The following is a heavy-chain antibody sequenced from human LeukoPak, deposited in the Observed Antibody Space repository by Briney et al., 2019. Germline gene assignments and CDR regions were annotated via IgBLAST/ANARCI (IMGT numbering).Heavy chain of an antibody. J-gene: IGHJ4*02. CDR2: IYYSGST. Sequence: SQTLSLTCTVSGGSISSGSYYWSWIRQPPGKGLEWIGYIYYSGSTNYNPSLKSRVTISVDTSKNQFSLKLSSVTAADTAVYYCARAGDGYKTRHDYWGQGTLVAVSS. CDR3: ARAGDGYKTRHDY. V-gene: IGHV4-61*01. D-gene: IGHD5-24*01. CDR1: GGSISSGSYY.